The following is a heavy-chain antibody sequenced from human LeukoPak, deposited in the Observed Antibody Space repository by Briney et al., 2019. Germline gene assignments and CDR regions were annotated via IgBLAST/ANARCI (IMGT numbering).Heavy chain of an antibody. D-gene: IGHD5-18*01. CDR2: INHSGST. V-gene: IGHV4-34*01. CDR1: GGSFSGYY. J-gene: IGHJ4*02. CDR3: AREQGKWVRGYNYGSNPDY. Sequence: SSETLSLTCAVYGGSFSGYYWSWIRQPPGKGLEWIGEINHSGSTNYNPSLKSRITISVDTSKNQFSLKLSSVTAADTAVYYCAREQGKWVRGYNYGSNPDYWGQGTLVTVSS.